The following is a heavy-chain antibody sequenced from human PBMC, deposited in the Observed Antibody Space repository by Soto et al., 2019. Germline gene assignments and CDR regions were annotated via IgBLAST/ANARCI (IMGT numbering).Heavy chain of an antibody. CDR1: GFTFSSYA. CDR2: ISGSGGST. J-gene: IGHJ6*03. V-gene: IGHV3-23*01. D-gene: IGHD4-17*01. Sequence: GGSLRLSCAASGFTFSSYAMSWVRQAPGKGLEWVSAISGSGGSTYYTDSVKGRFTISRDNSKNTLYLQMNSLRAEDTAVYYCAKANGDYTYYYYYYMDVWGKGTTVTVSS. CDR3: AKANGDYTYYYYYYMDV.